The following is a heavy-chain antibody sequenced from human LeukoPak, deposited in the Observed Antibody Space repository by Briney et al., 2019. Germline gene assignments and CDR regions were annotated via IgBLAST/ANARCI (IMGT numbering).Heavy chain of an antibody. CDR1: GGSISSYY. D-gene: IGHD2-2*01. J-gene: IGHJ4*02. CDR3: ARVVSTRREYCSSTSCRGVYFDY. CDR2: IYYSGST. V-gene: IGHV4-59*01. Sequence: SETLSLTCTVSGGSISSYYWSWIRQPPGKGLEWIGYIYYSGSTNYNPSLKSRVTISVDTSKNQFSLKLSSVTAADTAVYYCARVVSTRREYCSSTSCRGVYFDYWGQGTLVTVSS.